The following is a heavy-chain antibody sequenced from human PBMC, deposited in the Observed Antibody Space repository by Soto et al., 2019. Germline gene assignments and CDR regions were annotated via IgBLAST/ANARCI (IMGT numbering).Heavy chain of an antibody. D-gene: IGHD6-25*01. Sequence: QVHLEQSGAEVKRPGSSVKVSCKAYGGTFSNSAISWVRQAPGQGLEWMGGIMPIFRTPDSAQKFPGRVTATGDECSTTAYMESTRLRSAATAAYCCAREKGRLQSGGNYYDTLVVWGSGTTVTVSS. CDR3: AREKGRLQSGGNYYDTLVV. J-gene: IGHJ6*04. V-gene: IGHV1-69*12. CDR1: GGTFSNSA. CDR2: IMPIFRTP.